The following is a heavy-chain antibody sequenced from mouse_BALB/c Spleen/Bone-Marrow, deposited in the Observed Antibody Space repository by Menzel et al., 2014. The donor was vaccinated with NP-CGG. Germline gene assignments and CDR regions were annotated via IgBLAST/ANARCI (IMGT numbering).Heavy chain of an antibody. Sequence: QVQLKESGAELVKLGASVKLSCKASGYTFTSYWMHWVKQRPGQGLEWIGEINPSNGRTNYNERFKSKATLTVDKSSSTAYMQLSSLTSEDSAVYYCARDYSYDAGFACFVYWGQGTLVTDSA. CDR2: INPSNGRT. CDR1: GYTFTSYW. CDR3: ARDYSYDAGFACFVY. V-gene: IGHV1S81*02. D-gene: IGHD2-12*01. J-gene: IGHJ3*01.